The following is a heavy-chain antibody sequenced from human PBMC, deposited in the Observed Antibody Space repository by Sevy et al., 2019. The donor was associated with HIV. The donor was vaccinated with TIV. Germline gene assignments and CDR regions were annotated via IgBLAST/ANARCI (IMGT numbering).Heavy chain of an antibody. J-gene: IGHJ6*02. CDR3: ARVAADDPDFYYYGMDV. V-gene: IGHV3-21*01. CDR2: ISSSSSHI. D-gene: IGHD6-13*01. CDR1: GFTFSSYA. Sequence: GGSLRLSCAASGFTFSSYAMNWVRQAPGKGLEWVSSISSSSSHIYAADSLKGRFTISRDNAKNSMFLQMNSLRAEDTAIYYCARVAADDPDFYYYGMDVWGQGTTVTVSS.